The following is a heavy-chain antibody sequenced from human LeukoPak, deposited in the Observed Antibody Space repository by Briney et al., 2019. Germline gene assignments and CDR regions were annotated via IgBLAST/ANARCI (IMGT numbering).Heavy chain of an antibody. J-gene: IGHJ3*02. V-gene: IGHV7-4-1*02. CDR1: GYTFTSYA. CDR2: INTNTGNP. D-gene: IGHD2-21*02. CDR3: ASCSECGGDFNDAFDI. Sequence: ASVKVSCKASGYTFTSYAMNWVRQAPGQGLEWMGWINTNTGNPTYAQGFTGRFVFSLDTSVSTAYLQISSLKAEDTAVYYCASCSECGGDFNDAFDIWGQGTMVTVSS.